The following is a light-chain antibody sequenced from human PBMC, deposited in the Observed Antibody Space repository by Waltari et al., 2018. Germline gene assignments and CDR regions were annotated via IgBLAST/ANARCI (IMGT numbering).Light chain of an antibody. Sequence: EIEMTQSPAIMSVSPGERVTLSSSASQKISNNFAWYQQKPGQAPRLLSYGPTTRASGIPGRFRGSGSGTESTLTIDGLQSEDFAVYYCLQYNDWPPLFTFGPGTKVEIK. CDR3: LQYNDWPPLFT. J-gene: IGKJ3*01. CDR1: QKISNN. CDR2: GPT. V-gene: IGKV3-15*01.